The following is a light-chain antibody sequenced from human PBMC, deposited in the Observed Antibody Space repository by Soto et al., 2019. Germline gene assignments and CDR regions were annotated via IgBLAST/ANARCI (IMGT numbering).Light chain of an antibody. CDR2: DGS. J-gene: IGKJ1*01. Sequence: ILFTLSPGTLSLSPGERATLSCRASQSVSSNFLAWYQQKPGQAPRLLIYDGSNRATGIPDRFSGSVSGTDFTLTISRLEPEDFAVYYCQQYDSSPRTFRQGTKVAI. CDR1: QSVSSNF. CDR3: QQYDSSPRT. V-gene: IGKV3-20*01.